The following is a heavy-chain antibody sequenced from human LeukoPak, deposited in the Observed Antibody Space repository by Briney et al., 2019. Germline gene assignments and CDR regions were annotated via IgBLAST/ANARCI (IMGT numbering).Heavy chain of an antibody. CDR2: IIPIFGTA. J-gene: IGHJ4*02. CDR3: ARNPALGNYDSSGYPDY. Sequence: GSSVKVSCKASGGTFSSYAISWVRQAPGQGLEWMGGIIPIFGTANYAQKFQGRVTITADESTSTAYMELSSLRSEDTAVYYCARNPALGNYDSSGYPDYWGQGTLVTVSS. V-gene: IGHV1-69*01. D-gene: IGHD3-22*01. CDR1: GGTFSSYA.